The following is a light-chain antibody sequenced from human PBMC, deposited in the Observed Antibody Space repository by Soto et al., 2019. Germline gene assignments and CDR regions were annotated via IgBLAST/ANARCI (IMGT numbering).Light chain of an antibody. Sequence: QSVLTQPPSASGTPGQRVTISCSGSFSNIGSNFVFWYQQLPGTSPKLLIQDNSQRPSGVPDRSSGSKSGSSASLAISGLRSEDEADYYCATWDDNVSGPVFGTGTKLTVL. CDR3: ATWDDNVSGPV. CDR2: DNS. CDR1: FSNIGSNF. V-gene: IGLV1-47*02. J-gene: IGLJ1*01.